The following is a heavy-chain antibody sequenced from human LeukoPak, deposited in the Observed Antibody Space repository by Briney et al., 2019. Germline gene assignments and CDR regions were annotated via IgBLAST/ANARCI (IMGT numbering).Heavy chain of an antibody. Sequence: GGSLRLSCAASGFTFSSYEMNWVRQAPGKGLEWVSYISSSGSTIYYADSVKCRFTISRDNAKNSLYLQMNSLRAEDTAVYYCASDPFNIAAHDAFNFWGQGTAVTVSS. CDR2: ISSSGSTI. CDR3: ASDPFNIAAHDAFNF. J-gene: IGHJ3*01. V-gene: IGHV3-48*03. D-gene: IGHD2-21*01. CDR1: GFTFSSYE.